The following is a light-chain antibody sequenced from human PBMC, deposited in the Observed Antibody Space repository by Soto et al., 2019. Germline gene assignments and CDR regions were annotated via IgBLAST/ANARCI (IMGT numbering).Light chain of an antibody. V-gene: IGLV1-44*01. CDR2: SNT. Sequence: QSVLTQPPSASGAPGQTVTISCSGSSSNIGTNSVNWYQQVPGKAPKFLIYSNTQRPSGVPDRFSGSKSGASASLAISGLQSEDEAGYYCTAWDDSLNGVIFGGGTKLTVL. J-gene: IGLJ2*01. CDR1: SSNIGTNS. CDR3: TAWDDSLNGVI.